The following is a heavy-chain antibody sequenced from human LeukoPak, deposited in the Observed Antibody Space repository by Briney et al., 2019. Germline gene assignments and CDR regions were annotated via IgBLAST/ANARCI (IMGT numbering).Heavy chain of an antibody. D-gene: IGHD4-17*01. CDR2: ISSSSSYI. V-gene: IGHV3-21*01. J-gene: IGHJ4*02. CDR3: AREGSVTNDY. CDR1: GFTFSSYS. Sequence: GGSLRLSCVTSGFTFSSYSMNWVRQAPGKGLEWVSSISSSSSYIYYADSVKGRFTISRDNANNTLYLQMNSLTAEDTAAYYCAREGSVTNDYWGQGSLVTVSS.